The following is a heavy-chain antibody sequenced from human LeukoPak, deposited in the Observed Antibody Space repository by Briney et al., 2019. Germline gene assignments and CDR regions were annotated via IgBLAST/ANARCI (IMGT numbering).Heavy chain of an antibody. D-gene: IGHD3-10*01. V-gene: IGHV1-24*01. CDR2: FDPEDGET. CDR1: GYTLTELS. Sequence: ASVKVSCKVSGYTLTELSMHWVRQAPGKGLEWMGGFDPEDGETIYAQKFQGRVTMTEDTSTDTAYMELSSLRSEDTAVYYCATLMVRGVTDAFDIWRQGTMVTVSS. J-gene: IGHJ3*02. CDR3: ATLMVRGVTDAFDI.